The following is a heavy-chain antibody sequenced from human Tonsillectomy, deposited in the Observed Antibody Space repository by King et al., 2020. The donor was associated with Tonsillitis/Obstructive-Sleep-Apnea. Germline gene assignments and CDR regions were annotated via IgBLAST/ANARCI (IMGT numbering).Heavy chain of an antibody. Sequence: LQLQESGPGLVKPSETLSLTCTVSGGSISSSSYYWGWIRQPPGKGLEWIGSIYYSGSTYYNPSLKSRVTISVDTSKNQFSLKLSSVTAADTAVYYCARVVIFGSINAFDIWGQGTMVTVSS. CDR3: ARVVIFGSINAFDI. CDR2: IYYSGST. D-gene: IGHD3/OR15-3a*01. CDR1: GGSISSSSYY. J-gene: IGHJ3*02. V-gene: IGHV4-39*01.